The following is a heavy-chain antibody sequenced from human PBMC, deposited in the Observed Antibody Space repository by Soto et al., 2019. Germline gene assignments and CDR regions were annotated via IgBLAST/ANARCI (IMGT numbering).Heavy chain of an antibody. CDR1: GYTFTGYY. CDR2: INPNSGDT. V-gene: IGHV1-2*02. Sequence: QVQLVQSGAEVRKPGASVKVSCKASGYTFTGYYMHWVRQAPGQGLEWMGWINPNSGDTNYAQKFQGRVTMTRDMAIRTTYMELSSLGSDDTAVYYCARVLIEFGGVIVPFDYWGQGTLLTVSS. J-gene: IGHJ4*02. CDR3: ARVLIEFGGVIVPFDY. D-gene: IGHD3-16*02.